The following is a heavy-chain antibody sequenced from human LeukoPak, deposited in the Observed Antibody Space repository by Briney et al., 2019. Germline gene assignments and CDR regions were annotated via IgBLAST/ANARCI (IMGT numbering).Heavy chain of an antibody. J-gene: IGHJ4*02. D-gene: IGHD5-12*01. Sequence: SETLSLTCAVYGGSFSGYYWSWIRQPPGKGLEWIGYINYSGSTNYNPSLKSRVTISVDTSKNQFSLKLSSVTAADTAMYYCPRVSGYDWESFYDYWGQGSLVTVSS. CDR1: GGSFSGYY. V-gene: IGHV4-59*01. CDR2: INYSGST. CDR3: PRVSGYDWESFYDY.